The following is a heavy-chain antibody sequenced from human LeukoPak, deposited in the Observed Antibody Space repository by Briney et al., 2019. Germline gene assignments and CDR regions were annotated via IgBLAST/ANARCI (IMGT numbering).Heavy chain of an antibody. V-gene: IGHV5-51*01. CDR3: ARRPAGAAGLFFDY. CDR2: IYPDDSDT. J-gene: IGHJ4*02. D-gene: IGHD6-19*01. CDR1: GYNFTTYW. Sequence: GEPVKISCKASGYNFTTYWIAWVRQMPGKGLECMGIIYPDDSDTRYSPSFQGQVSISADKSINTAYLQWNSLKAPDTAMYYCARRPAGAAGLFFDYWGQGALVTVSS.